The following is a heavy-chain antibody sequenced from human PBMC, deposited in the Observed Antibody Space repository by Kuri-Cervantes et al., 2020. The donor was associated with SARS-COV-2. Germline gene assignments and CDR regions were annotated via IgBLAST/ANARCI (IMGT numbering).Heavy chain of an antibody. Sequence: GSLRLFCTVSGDSISSYYWSWIRQPAGKGLEWIGRIYISGSTNYNPSLESRVTMSIDTSRNQFSLRLSSVTAADTAVYYCAGGYTGWISNWGQGTLVTVSS. V-gene: IGHV4-4*07. D-gene: IGHD2-2*03. CDR3: AGGYTGWISN. J-gene: IGHJ4*02. CDR2: IYISGST. CDR1: GDSISSYY.